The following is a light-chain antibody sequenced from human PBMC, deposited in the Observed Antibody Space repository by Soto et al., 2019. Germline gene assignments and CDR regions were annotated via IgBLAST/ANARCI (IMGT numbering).Light chain of an antibody. J-gene: IGLJ3*02. V-gene: IGLV2-11*01. CDR3: CSYAGDYFWV. CDR1: NNDVGGYNY. Sequence: QSVLTQPHSVSGSPGQSVTISCTGTNNDVGGYNYVSWYQHHPGKAPKLMIFDVSKRPSGVPDRFSGSRSDNTASLTISGLQAEDEADYFCCSYAGDYFWVFGGGTKLTVL. CDR2: DVS.